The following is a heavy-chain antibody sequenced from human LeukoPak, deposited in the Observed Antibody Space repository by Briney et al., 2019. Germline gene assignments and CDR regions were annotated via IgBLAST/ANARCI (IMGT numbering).Heavy chain of an antibody. CDR1: GYTFTSYG. V-gene: IGHV1-8*03. CDR3: ARGNVAARGGYYFDY. Sequence: ASVKVSCKASGYTFTSYGINWVRQATGQGLEWMGWMNPNSGNTGYAQKFQGRVTITRNTSISTAYMELSSLRSEDTAVYYCARGNVAARGGYYFDYWGQGTLVTVSS. CDR2: MNPNSGNT. D-gene: IGHD6-6*01. J-gene: IGHJ4*02.